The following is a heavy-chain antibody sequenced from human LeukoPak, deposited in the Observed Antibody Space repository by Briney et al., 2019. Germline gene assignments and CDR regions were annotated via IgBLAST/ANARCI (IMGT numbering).Heavy chain of an antibody. Sequence: GGSLRLSCAASGFTFSSYGMHWVRQAPGKGLEGVAVIWYDGSNKYYADSVKGRFTISRDNSKNTLYLQMNSLRAEDTAVYYCARANAYYDFWSGYPPVDMDVWGKGTTVTVSS. D-gene: IGHD3-3*01. CDR1: GFTFSSYG. CDR2: IWYDGSNK. CDR3: ARANAYYDFWSGYPPVDMDV. V-gene: IGHV3-33*01. J-gene: IGHJ6*03.